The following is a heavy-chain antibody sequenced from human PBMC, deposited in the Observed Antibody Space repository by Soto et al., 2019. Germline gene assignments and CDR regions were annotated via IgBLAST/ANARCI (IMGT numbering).Heavy chain of an antibody. V-gene: IGHV3-7*01. CDR3: ERGRSMDV. Sequence: PGGSLRLSCAASGFTFRSYWMTWVRQAPGKGLEWVANIKRDGGEKYYVDSVEGRFSISRDNAKNSLYLEMNSLRAEDTAVYYCERGRSMDVWGHGTTVTVSS. CDR1: GFTFRSYW. CDR2: IKRDGGEK. J-gene: IGHJ6*02.